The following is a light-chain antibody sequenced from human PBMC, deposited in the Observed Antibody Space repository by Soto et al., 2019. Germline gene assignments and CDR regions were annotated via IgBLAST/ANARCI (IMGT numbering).Light chain of an antibody. J-gene: IGKJ1*01. V-gene: IGKV3-15*01. CDR3: QQYNDWPRT. CDR2: GAS. CDR1: QSVTSD. Sequence: EIVLTQSPATLSVSPGERATLSCRASQSVTSDLAWYQQKPGQVPRFLMYGASIRATGIPDRFSGSGSGTEFTLTISSLQSEDFAVYYCQQYNDWPRTFGQGTKVDIK.